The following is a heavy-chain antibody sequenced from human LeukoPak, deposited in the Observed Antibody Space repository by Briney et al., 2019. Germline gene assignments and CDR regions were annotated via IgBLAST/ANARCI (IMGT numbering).Heavy chain of an antibody. D-gene: IGHD2-2*03. CDR3: ARPPARGYSSSFEY. Sequence: GESLKISCKGSGYSFASYWIAWVRQMPGKGLEWMGIIYPDESNIRYSPSFQGQVTISADKSISTAYLQWSSLKASDTAIYYCARPPARGYSSSFEYWGQGTLVTVSS. V-gene: IGHV5-51*01. CDR2: IYPDESNI. CDR1: GYSFASYW. J-gene: IGHJ4*02.